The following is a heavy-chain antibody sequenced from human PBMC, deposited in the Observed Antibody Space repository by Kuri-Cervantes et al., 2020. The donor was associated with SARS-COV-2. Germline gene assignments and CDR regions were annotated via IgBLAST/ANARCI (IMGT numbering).Heavy chain of an antibody. CDR3: ARDERDYDFWSGYYKDENWYFDL. Sequence: GESLKICCASSGFTFSSYSMNWVRQAAGKGLEWVSSIGSSSSYIYYADSVKGRFTISRDNAKNSLYLQMNSLRAEDTDVYYCARDERDYDFWSGYYKDENWYFDLWGRGTLVTVSS. D-gene: IGHD3-3*01. V-gene: IGHV3-21*01. CDR2: IGSSSSYI. CDR1: GFTFSSYS. J-gene: IGHJ2*01.